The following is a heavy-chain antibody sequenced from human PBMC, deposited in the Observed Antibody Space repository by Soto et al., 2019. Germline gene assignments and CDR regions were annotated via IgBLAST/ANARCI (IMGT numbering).Heavy chain of an antibody. CDR2: IYYSGST. CDR3: VRSQESITIFGVIYYYYGMDV. Sequence: SETLSLTCTVSGGSISSSSYYWDWIRQPPGKGLEWIGSIYYSGSTYYNPSLKSRVTISVDTSKNQFSLKLSSVTAADTAVYYCVRSQESITIFGVIYYYYGMDVWGQGTTVTVSS. V-gene: IGHV4-39*01. J-gene: IGHJ6*02. CDR1: GGSISSSSYY. D-gene: IGHD3-3*01.